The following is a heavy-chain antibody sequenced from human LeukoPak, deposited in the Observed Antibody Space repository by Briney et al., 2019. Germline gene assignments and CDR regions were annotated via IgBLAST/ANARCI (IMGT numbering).Heavy chain of an antibody. CDR3: AKDSSFWSGYYRPLGVSAFAS. Sequence: GGSLRLSCAASGFSFSNYAMNWVRQAPGKGLEWLSAISTNTVTTYYARSVKGRFTNSRDNSKNTLHLQMNSLRREDTAVYYCAKDSSFWSGYYRPLGVSAFASWGQGTLVTVSS. CDR1: GFSFSNYA. CDR2: ISTNTVTT. D-gene: IGHD3-3*01. J-gene: IGHJ4*02. V-gene: IGHV3-23*01.